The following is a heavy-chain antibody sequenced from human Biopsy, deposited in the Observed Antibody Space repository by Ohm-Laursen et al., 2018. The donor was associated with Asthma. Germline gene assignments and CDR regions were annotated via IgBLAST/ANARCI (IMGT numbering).Heavy chain of an antibody. CDR3: ARRGGVRRYFDY. D-gene: IGHD3-16*01. J-gene: IGHJ4*02. V-gene: IGHV4-30-4*02. CDR1: GGSISSGAYY. CDR2: IYYIGST. Sequence: SDTLSLTCTVSGGSISSGAYYWSWVRQPAGESLEWIGYIYYIGSTYYNPSLKSRVAISLGTSKNQFSLKLSSVTAADTAVYFCARRGGVRRYFDYWGQGTLVTVSS.